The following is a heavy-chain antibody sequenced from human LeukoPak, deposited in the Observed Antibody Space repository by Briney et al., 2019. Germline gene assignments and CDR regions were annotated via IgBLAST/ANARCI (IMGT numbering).Heavy chain of an antibody. CDR3: ARDPTQPSSIAANFDY. D-gene: IGHD6-6*01. CDR2: IGYDGSNK. CDR1: GLPSRTIG. V-gene: IGHV3-33*08. Sequence: GGPRDPPFPPLGLPSRTIGMPGVRQPPGKGWGGGAVIGYDGSNKYYADSVKGRFTISRDNSKNTLYLQMNSLRAEDTAVYYCARDPTQPSSIAANFDYWGQGTLVTVSS. J-gene: IGHJ4*02.